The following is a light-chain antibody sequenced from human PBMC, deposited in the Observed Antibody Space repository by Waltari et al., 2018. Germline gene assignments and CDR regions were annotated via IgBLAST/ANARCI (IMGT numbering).Light chain of an antibody. CDR1: HTVMYFSNTKDY. CDR3: QQYITSPVT. V-gene: IGKV4-1*01. Sequence: DIVMTQSPDSLAVSLGERATINCKSTHTVMYFSNTKDYLAWYQQKPGQPPKLLIYWASTRESGVPDRFSGSGSATNFTLTINSLQAEDVAVYWCQQYITSPVTFGQGTRLEIK. CDR2: WAS. J-gene: IGKJ5*01.